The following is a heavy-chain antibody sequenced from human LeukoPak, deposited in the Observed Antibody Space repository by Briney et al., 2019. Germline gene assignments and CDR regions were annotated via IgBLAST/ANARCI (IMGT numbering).Heavy chain of an antibody. J-gene: IGHJ4*02. V-gene: IGHV4-34*01. CDR1: GGSFSGYY. D-gene: IGHD3-9*01. Sequence: SETLSLTCAVYGGSFSGYYWSWIRQPPGKGLEWIGEINHSGSTNYNPSLKSRVTISVDTSKNQFSLKLSSVTAADTAVYYCARARNLRYFDYWGQGALVTVSS. CDR3: ARARNLRYFDY. CDR2: INHSGST.